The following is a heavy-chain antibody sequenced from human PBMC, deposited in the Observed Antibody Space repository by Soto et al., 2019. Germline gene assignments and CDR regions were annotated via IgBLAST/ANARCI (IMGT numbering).Heavy chain of an antibody. Sequence: QVQLVESGGGVVQPGRSLRLSCAASGFTFSSYGMHWVRQAPGKGLEWVAVIWYGGSNKYYADSVKGRFTISRDNSKNTLYLQINSLRAEDTAVYYCARDNSSSSAYFDYWGQGTLVTVSS. CDR2: IWYGGSNK. CDR1: GFTFSSYG. D-gene: IGHD6-6*01. V-gene: IGHV3-33*01. J-gene: IGHJ4*02. CDR3: ARDNSSSSAYFDY.